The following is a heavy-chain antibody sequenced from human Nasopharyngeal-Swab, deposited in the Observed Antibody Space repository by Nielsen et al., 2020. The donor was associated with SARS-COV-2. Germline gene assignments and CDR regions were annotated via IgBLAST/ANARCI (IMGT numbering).Heavy chain of an antibody. V-gene: IGHV3-7*01. CDR2: INHDGSQK. CDR3: ARESSAADY. J-gene: IGHJ1*01. D-gene: IGHD6-13*01. CDR1: DFTFSHYW. Sequence: GGSLRLSRGASDFTFSHYWMSWVRQAPGKGLEWVANINHDGSQKYYVDSVKGRFTISRDNSKNSIYLQMDRLRVEDTAVYYCARESSAADYWGQGTLVTVSS.